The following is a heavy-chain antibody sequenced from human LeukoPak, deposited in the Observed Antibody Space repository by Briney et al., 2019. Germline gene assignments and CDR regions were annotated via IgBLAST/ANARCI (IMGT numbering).Heavy chain of an antibody. J-gene: IGHJ6*03. Sequence: GGSLRLSCAASGFVSNNYWMTWVRQVPGKGLEWVATIKQDANEKYFVDSVRSRFTISRDNAQNSLNLQMDSLRAEDTAVYYCARAPHLDYMDVWGKGTTVTVSS. V-gene: IGHV3-7*01. CDR1: GFVSNNYW. CDR2: IKQDANEK. CDR3: ARAPHLDYMDV.